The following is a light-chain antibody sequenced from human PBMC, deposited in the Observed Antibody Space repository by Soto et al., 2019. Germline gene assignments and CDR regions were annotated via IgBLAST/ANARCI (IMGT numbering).Light chain of an antibody. J-gene: IGKJ5*01. CDR3: QQRSNWPSIT. V-gene: IGKV3-11*01. CDR1: QSVSSSY. CDR2: DAS. Sequence: EIVLTQSPGTLSLSPGERATLSCRASQSVSSSYLAWYQQKPGQPPRLLIYDASNRATGIPARFSGSGSGTDFTLTINSLEPEDFAVYYCQQRSNWPSITFGQGTRLEIK.